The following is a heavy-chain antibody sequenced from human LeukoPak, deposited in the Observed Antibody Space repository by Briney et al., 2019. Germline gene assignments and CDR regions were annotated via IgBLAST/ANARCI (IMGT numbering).Heavy chain of an antibody. V-gene: IGHV3-23*01. J-gene: IGHJ4*02. D-gene: IGHD3-16*01. CDR3: AKGGYDYAEYVDY. CDR2: ISFSGVNT. CDR1: GFTFSNYG. Sequence: PGGSLRLSCVASGFTFSNYGMSWVRQAPGKGLEWVSRISFSGVNTYYADSVRGRFTISRDKSKNTLLLQMNSLRAEDAAVYYCAKGGYDYAEYVDYWGQGTLVTISS.